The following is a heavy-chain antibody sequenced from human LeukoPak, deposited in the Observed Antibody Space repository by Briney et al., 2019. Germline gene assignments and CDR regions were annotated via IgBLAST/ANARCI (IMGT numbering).Heavy chain of an antibody. CDR3: ARGEFGEAAQIDY. CDR1: RGSISSSTSY. Sequence: SETLSLTCTVSRGSISSSTSYWGWIRQPPGKGLEWIGSIFYPGSTYYNPSLKSRVTISVDTSKNQFSLKLSSVTAADTAVYYCARGEFGEAAQIDYWGQGTLVTVSS. D-gene: IGHD3-10*01. J-gene: IGHJ4*02. V-gene: IGHV4-39*07. CDR2: IFYPGST.